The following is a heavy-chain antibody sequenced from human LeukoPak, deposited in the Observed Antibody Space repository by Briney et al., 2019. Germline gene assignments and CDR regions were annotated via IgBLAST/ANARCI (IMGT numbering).Heavy chain of an antibody. J-gene: IGHJ4*02. CDR1: GGSISSYY. CDR3: ARVSWLQFGVFDY. V-gene: IGHV4-59*01. D-gene: IGHD5-24*01. CDR2: IYYSGST. Sequence: KSSETLSLTCTVSGGSISSYYWSWIRQPPGKGLEWIGYIYYSGSTNYNPSLKSRVTISVDTSKNQFSLKLSSVTAADTAVYYCARVSWLQFGVFDYWGQGTLVTVSS.